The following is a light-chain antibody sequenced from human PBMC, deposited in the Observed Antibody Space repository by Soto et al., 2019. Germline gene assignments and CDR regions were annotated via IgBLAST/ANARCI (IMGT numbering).Light chain of an antibody. CDR3: QQYNTWPPGT. Sequence: EIVMTQSPATLSVSPGERATLSCRASQSVSSNLAWYQPKPGQAPRLLIYGASTRATGIPARFSGSGSGTEFTLTISSLKSEDFAVYYCQQYNTWPPGTFGQGTNVEIK. CDR1: QSVSSN. V-gene: IGKV3-15*01. J-gene: IGKJ1*01. CDR2: GAS.